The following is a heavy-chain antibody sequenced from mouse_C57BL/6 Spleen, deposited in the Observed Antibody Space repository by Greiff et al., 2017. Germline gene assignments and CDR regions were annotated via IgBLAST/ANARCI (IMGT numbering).Heavy chain of an antibody. D-gene: IGHD2-4*01. CDR3: ARGDYNCFAD. Sequence: VQLQQPGAELVMPGASVQLSCKASGYTFTSYCMHWVKQRPGQGLEWIGEIDPSGSYTNYHQKFKGKSTLTVDTSSSTAYMQLRSLTSEDAAVDYCARGDYNCFADWGQGTLVTVSA. V-gene: IGHV1-69*01. J-gene: IGHJ3*01. CDR2: IDPSGSYT. CDR1: GYTFTSYC.